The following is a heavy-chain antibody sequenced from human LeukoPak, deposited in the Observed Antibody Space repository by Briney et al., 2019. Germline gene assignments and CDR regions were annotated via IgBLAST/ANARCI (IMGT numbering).Heavy chain of an antibody. D-gene: IGHD3-3*02. V-gene: IGHV3-66*01. CDR2: IYSGGST. CDR3: AKAGSIRFDY. Sequence: GGSLRLSCAASEFSVGSNYMTWVRQAPGKGLEWVSLIYSGGSTYYADSVKGRFTISRDNSKNTRYLQMSSLRAEDTAVYYCAKAGSIRFDYWGQGTLVTVSS. J-gene: IGHJ4*02. CDR1: EFSVGSNY.